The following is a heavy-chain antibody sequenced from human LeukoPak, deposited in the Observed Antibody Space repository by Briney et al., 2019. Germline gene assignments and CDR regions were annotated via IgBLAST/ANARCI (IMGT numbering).Heavy chain of an antibody. Sequence: GGSLRLSCAASGFTFDDYTMHWVRQAPGKGLEWVSLISWDGGSTYYADSVKGRFTISRDNAKNSLYLQMNSLRAGDTAVYYCARTIEMATISYFDYWGQGTLVTVSS. CDR1: GFTFDDYT. D-gene: IGHD5-24*01. CDR2: ISWDGGST. CDR3: ARTIEMATISYFDY. V-gene: IGHV3-43*01. J-gene: IGHJ4*02.